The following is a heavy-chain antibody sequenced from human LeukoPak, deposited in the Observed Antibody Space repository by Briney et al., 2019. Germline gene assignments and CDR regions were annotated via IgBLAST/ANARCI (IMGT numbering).Heavy chain of an antibody. D-gene: IGHD1-1*01. V-gene: IGHV1-69*05. Sequence: SVKVSCKASGGTFSSYAISWVRQAPGQGLEWMGGIIPIFGTANYAQKFQGRVTITTDESTSTAYLELSSLRSEDTAGYYCARARGRVGELEPFDYWGQGTLVTVSS. CDR2: IIPIFGTA. J-gene: IGHJ4*02. CDR1: GGTFSSYA. CDR3: ARARGRVGELEPFDY.